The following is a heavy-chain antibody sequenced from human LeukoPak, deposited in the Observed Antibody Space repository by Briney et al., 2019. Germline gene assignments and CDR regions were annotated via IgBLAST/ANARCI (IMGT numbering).Heavy chain of an antibody. CDR2: INWNGGST. V-gene: IGHV3-20*04. CDR1: GFTFDDYG. J-gene: IGHJ4*02. CDR3: ARIFRNCTNGVCYPPRYYFDY. D-gene: IGHD2-8*01. Sequence: PGGSLRLSCAAAGFTFDDYGMSWVRQAPGKGREWVSGINWNGGSTGYADSVKGRFTISRDNAKNSLYLQMNSLRAEDTALYYCARIFRNCTNGVCYPPRYYFDYWGQGTLVTVSS.